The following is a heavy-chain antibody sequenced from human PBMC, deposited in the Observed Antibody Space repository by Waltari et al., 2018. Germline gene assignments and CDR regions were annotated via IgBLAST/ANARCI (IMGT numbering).Heavy chain of an antibody. CDR1: GGTFSSYA. CDR2: LIPIFGTA. D-gene: IGHD2-2*01. J-gene: IGHJ5*02. Sequence: QVQLVQSGAEVKKPGSSVKVSCKASGGTFSSYAISWVRQAPGQGLEWMGGLIPIFGTANYAQKCQGRVTITADESTSTAYMELSSLRSEDTAVYYCARSIVVVPAAHRWGFDPWGQGTLVTVSS. V-gene: IGHV1-69*01. CDR3: ARSIVVVPAAHRWGFDP.